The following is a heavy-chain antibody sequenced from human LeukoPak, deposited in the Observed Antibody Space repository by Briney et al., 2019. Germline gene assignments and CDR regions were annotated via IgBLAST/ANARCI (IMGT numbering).Heavy chain of an antibody. Sequence: DPSQTLSLTCAVSGGSISSGGYSWSWIRQPPGKGLEWIGYIYYSGSTYYNPSLKSRVTISVDTSKNQFSLKLSSVTAADTAVYYCARGAAAVYWGQGTLVTVSS. J-gene: IGHJ4*02. CDR2: IYYSGST. CDR3: ARGAAAVY. D-gene: IGHD6-13*01. CDR1: GGSISSGGYS. V-gene: IGHV4-30-4*07.